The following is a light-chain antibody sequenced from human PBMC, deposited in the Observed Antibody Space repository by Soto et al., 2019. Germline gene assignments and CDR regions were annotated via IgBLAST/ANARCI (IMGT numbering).Light chain of an antibody. Sequence: IVLMQSPGTLSLSPGERATLSCRASQSVSGSYLAWYQQKPGQAPRLLIYGASSRATGIPDRFSGSGSGTDFTLTISRLEPEDFAVYYCQQYGSSPTFGQGTRLEI. V-gene: IGKV3-20*01. J-gene: IGKJ5*01. CDR1: QSVSGSY. CDR3: QQYGSSPT. CDR2: GAS.